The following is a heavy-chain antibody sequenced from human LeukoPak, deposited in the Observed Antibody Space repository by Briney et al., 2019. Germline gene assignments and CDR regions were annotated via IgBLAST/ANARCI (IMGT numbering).Heavy chain of an antibody. V-gene: IGHV3-53*01. CDR1: GFSVSSNC. Sequence: GGSLRLSCAASGFSVSSNCMSWVRQAPGKGLELVSIIYRSGSTYYADSVKGRFTISRDNSKNTLYLQMSSLKASDTAMYYCARHNREYASDSPLDYWGQGTLVTVSS. D-gene: IGHD1-14*01. J-gene: IGHJ4*02. CDR2: IYRSGST. CDR3: ARHNREYASDSPLDY.